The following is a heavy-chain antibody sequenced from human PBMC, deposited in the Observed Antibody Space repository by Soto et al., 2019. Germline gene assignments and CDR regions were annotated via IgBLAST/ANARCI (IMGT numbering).Heavy chain of an antibody. CDR2: VYSGGAT. Sequence: HPGGSLRLSCAASGFTFSSNYMTWVRLAPGKGLEWVSLVYSGGATHYAASVKGRFTISTHSSQNTLFLQMNSLRTEDTATYYCVRGRYGSEIHWGQGTKVTVS. CDR3: VRGRYGSEIH. CDR1: GFTFSSNY. V-gene: IGHV3-53*04. J-gene: IGHJ4*02. D-gene: IGHD3-10*01.